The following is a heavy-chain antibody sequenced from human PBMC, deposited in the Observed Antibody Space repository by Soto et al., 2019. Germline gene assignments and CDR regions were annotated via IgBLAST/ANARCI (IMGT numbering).Heavy chain of an antibody. D-gene: IGHD4-17*01. Sequence: GGSLRLSCAASGFAFTSYGMSWVRQAPGKGLEWVSAISGSGGSTYYADSVKGRFTISRDNSKNTLYLHMNSLRAEDTAVYYCAKAPLYGATVAIFDYWGQGTLVTVSS. CDR1: GFAFTSYG. J-gene: IGHJ4*02. CDR2: ISGSGGST. CDR3: AKAPLYGATVAIFDY. V-gene: IGHV3-23*01.